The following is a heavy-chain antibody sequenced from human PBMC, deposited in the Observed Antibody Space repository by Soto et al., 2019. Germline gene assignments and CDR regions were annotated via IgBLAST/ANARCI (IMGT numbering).Heavy chain of an antibody. CDR1: GGSFSNSA. Sequence: QVQLVQSGSEVRRPGSSVKVSCKASGGSFSNSAIAWVRQAPGQGLEWLGMIIPIFTTTNYAQKFKDRLTITEDGSTSTAYMALSGMKSEDTAVYFCARPYRLLGQFSALVDYWGQGTLVTVSS. V-gene: IGHV1-69*18. CDR3: ARPYRLLGQFSALVDY. D-gene: IGHD6-6*01. J-gene: IGHJ4*02. CDR2: IIPIFTTT.